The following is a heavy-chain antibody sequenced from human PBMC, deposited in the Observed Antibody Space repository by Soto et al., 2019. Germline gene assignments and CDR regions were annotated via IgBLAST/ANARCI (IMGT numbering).Heavy chain of an antibody. V-gene: IGHV3-23*01. D-gene: IGHD6-13*01. J-gene: IGHJ4*02. CDR2: ISGSGSGP. CDR1: GFTFSNYD. Sequence: EVLLLESGGGLVQPGGSLRLSCAASGFTFSNYDMGWVRQAPGKGLELVSFISGSGSGPYYADSVKGLFTISRDNAENTLYLQMTSLRVEDTSVYYCTKLQSWRTLDYWGQGTLVTVSS. CDR3: TKLQSWRTLDY.